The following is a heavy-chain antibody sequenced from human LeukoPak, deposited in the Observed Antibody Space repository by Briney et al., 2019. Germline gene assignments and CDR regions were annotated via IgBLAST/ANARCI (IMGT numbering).Heavy chain of an antibody. CDR1: GYTFTSYG. V-gene: IGHV1-18*01. CDR3: ARYGSATYDFWSGSYPEWADYYYFYMDV. J-gene: IGHJ6*03. D-gene: IGHD3-3*01. Sequence: ASVKVSCKASGYTFTSYGISWVRQAPGQGLEWMGWISAYNGNTNYAQKFQGRVTMTTDTSTSTAYMELRSLRSDDTAVYYCARYGSATYDFWSGSYPEWADYYYFYMDVWGKGTTVTVSS. CDR2: ISAYNGNT.